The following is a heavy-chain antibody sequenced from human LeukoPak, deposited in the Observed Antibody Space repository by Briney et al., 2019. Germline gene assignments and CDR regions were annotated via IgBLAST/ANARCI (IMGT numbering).Heavy chain of an antibody. V-gene: IGHV3-23*01. CDR2: ISGSGGST. Sequence: QSGGSLRLSCAASGFTFSSYAMSWVRQAPGKGLEWVSAISGSGGSTYYADSVKGRFTISRDNSKNTLYLQMNSLRAEDTAVYYCAKDSCSSTSCYYFDYWGQGTLVTVSS. D-gene: IGHD2-2*01. CDR3: AKDSCSSTSCYYFDY. CDR1: GFTFSSYA. J-gene: IGHJ4*02.